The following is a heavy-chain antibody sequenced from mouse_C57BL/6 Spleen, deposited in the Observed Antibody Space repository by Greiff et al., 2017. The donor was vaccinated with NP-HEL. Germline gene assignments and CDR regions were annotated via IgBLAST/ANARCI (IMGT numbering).Heavy chain of an antibody. Sequence: VQLPQSGPELVKPGASVKISCKASGYTFTDYYMNWVKQSHGKSLEWIGDINPNNGGTSYNQTFKGKATLTVDKSSSTAYMELRSLTSDASAVYYCASLRDWYFDVWGTGTTVTVSS. V-gene: IGHV1-26*01. J-gene: IGHJ1*03. CDR1: GYTFTDYY. CDR3: ASLRDWYFDV. CDR2: INPNNGGT. D-gene: IGHD2-12*01.